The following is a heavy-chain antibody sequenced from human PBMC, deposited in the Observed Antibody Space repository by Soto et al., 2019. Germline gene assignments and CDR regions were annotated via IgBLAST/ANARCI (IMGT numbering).Heavy chain of an antibody. V-gene: IGHV4-39*01. Sequence: PSETLSLTCTVSGGSISSSSYYWGWIRQPPGKGLEWIGSIYYSGSTYYNPSLKSRVTISVDTSKNQFSLKLSSVTAADTAVYYCARRSGLDCSSTSCYSIMYYFDYWGQGTLVTVSS. D-gene: IGHD2-2*01. CDR1: GGSISSSSYY. J-gene: IGHJ4*02. CDR2: IYYSGST. CDR3: ARRSGLDCSSTSCYSIMYYFDY.